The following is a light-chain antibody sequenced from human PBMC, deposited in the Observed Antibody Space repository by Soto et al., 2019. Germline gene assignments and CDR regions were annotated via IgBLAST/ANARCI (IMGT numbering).Light chain of an antibody. CDR1: QSISSY. V-gene: IGKV1-39*01. Sequence: DIEMTQPPSSLSSSVGARVTISCRASQSISSYLNWYQQKPAKAPKLLIYAASSLQSVVPSRFSGSGSGTDFTLTISSLQPEDFATYYCQQSYSTPSTFCQGTRLEIK. CDR3: QQSYSTPST. CDR2: AAS. J-gene: IGKJ5*01.